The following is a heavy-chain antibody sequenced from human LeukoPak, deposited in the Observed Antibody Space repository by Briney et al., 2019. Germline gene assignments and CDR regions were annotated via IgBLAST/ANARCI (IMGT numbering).Heavy chain of an antibody. V-gene: IGHV4-30-4*01. D-gene: IGHD5-12*01. CDR1: GGSISSGDYY. Sequence: PSQTLSLTCTVSGGSISSGDYYWSWIRQPPGKGLEWIGYIYYSGSTYYNPSLKSRVTISVDTSKNQFSLKLRSVTAADTAVYYCARSRGTVAIDYWGQGTLVTVSS. CDR2: IYYSGST. CDR3: ARSRGTVAIDY. J-gene: IGHJ4*02.